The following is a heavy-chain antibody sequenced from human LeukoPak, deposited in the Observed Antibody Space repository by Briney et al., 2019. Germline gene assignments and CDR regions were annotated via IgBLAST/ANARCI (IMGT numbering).Heavy chain of an antibody. Sequence: ASVKVSCKASGGTFSSYAVSWVRQAPGQGLEWMGRIIPILGIANYAQKFPGRFTITADKSTSTAYMELSSLRSEDTAVYYCARDQEYYYDSSGYYYTLDYWGQGTLVTVSS. J-gene: IGHJ4*02. CDR1: GGTFSSYA. D-gene: IGHD3-22*01. CDR2: IIPILGIA. CDR3: ARDQEYYYDSSGYYYTLDY. V-gene: IGHV1-69*04.